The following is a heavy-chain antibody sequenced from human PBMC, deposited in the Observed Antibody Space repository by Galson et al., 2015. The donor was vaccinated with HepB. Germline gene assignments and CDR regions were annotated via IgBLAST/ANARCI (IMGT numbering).Heavy chain of an antibody. D-gene: IGHD3-10*01. CDR3: ARHGDFLNWFDP. V-gene: IGHV5-10-1*01. CDR1: EYNFASYW. CDR2: IDPKNSYT. Sequence: QSGAEVKQPGESLRISCKGSEYNFASYWISWVRQMPGKGLEWMAMIDPKNSYTHYSPSFQGHVTLSVDKSITTAYLQLSSLKASGTAIYYCARHGDFLNWFDPWGQGTLVTVSS. J-gene: IGHJ5*02.